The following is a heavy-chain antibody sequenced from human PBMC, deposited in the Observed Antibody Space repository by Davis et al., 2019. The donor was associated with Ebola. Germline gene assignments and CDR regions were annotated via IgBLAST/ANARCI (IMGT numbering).Heavy chain of an antibody. V-gene: IGHV6-1*01. J-gene: IGHJ6*04. Sequence: HSQTLSLTCAISGGSVSSGSTAWNWLRQSPLRGLEWLGRTYYSSKWYNDYAAYVKSRITINPDTAKNQFSLQLNSVIPEDTALYYCARGWFRAGMDVWGEGTTVTVSS. CDR3: ARGWFRAGMDV. CDR1: GGSVSSGSTA. D-gene: IGHD3-10*01. CDR2: TYYSSKWYN.